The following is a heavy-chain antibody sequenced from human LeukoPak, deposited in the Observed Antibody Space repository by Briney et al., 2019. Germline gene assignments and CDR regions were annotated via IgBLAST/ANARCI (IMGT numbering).Heavy chain of an antibody. CDR3: AKDQPSVTLWFGEFPFDY. D-gene: IGHD3-10*01. J-gene: IGHJ4*02. Sequence: PGGSLRLSCAASGFTFSSYAMSWVRQAPGKGLEWVSAISGSGGSTYYADSVKGRFTISRDNSKNTLYLQMNSLRAEDTAVHYCAKDQPSVTLWFGEFPFDYWGQGTLVTVSS. V-gene: IGHV3-23*01. CDR2: ISGSGGST. CDR1: GFTFSSYA.